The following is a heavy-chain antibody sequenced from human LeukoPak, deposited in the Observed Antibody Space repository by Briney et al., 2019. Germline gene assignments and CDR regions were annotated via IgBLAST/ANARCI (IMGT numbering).Heavy chain of an antibody. Sequence: GGSPRLSCAASGFTFSNYWMSWVRQAPGKGLEWVANIKEDGGERYYVDSVKGRFTISRDNAKNSLYLQMNSLRAEDTAVYYCARGRDGYNLVDAFDIWGQGIMVTVSS. V-gene: IGHV3-7*01. CDR2: IKEDGGER. CDR1: GFTFSNYW. J-gene: IGHJ3*02. CDR3: ARGRDGYNLVDAFDI. D-gene: IGHD5-24*01.